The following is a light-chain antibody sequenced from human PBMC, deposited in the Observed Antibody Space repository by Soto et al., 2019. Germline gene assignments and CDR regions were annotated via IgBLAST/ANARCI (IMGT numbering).Light chain of an antibody. J-gene: IGKJ5*01. CDR2: GAS. CDR1: QFVSSN. CDR3: QQYHNWPPIT. Sequence: DIGLTHSQCIRYVSPGERATLSCRSSQFVSSNLAWYQQKPGQAPRLLIYGASTRATGIPARFSGSGSGTEFTLTISNLQSEDFAVYFCQQYHNWPPITCGQATRLEI. V-gene: IGKV3D-15*01.